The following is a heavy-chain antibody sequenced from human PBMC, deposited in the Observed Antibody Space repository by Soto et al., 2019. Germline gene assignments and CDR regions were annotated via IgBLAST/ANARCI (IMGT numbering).Heavy chain of an antibody. V-gene: IGHV4-34*01. J-gene: IGHJ5*02. CDR3: AREVKNYYDILTGYYNFARSFDWFDP. CDR1: GGSFSGYY. D-gene: IGHD3-9*01. CDR2: INHSGST. Sequence: SETLSLTCAVHGGSFSGYYWSWIRQPPGKGLEWIGEINHSGSTNYNPSLKSRVTISVDTSKNQFSLKLSSVTAADTAVYYCAREVKNYYDILTGYYNFARSFDWFDPWGQGTLVTVSS.